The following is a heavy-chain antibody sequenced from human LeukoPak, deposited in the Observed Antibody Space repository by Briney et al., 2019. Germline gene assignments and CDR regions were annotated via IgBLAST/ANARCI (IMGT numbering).Heavy chain of an antibody. CDR3: AKDRAAFSLNYFDY. CDR1: GFTLDDYA. V-gene: IGHV3-9*01. CDR2: ISWNSGSI. Sequence: GGSLRLSCAASGFTLDDYAMHWVRHAPGKGLEWVSGISWNSGSIGYADSVKGRFTISRDNAKNSLYLQMNSLRAEDTALYYCAKDRAAFSLNYFDYWGQGTLVTVSS. D-gene: IGHD3-3*01. J-gene: IGHJ4*02.